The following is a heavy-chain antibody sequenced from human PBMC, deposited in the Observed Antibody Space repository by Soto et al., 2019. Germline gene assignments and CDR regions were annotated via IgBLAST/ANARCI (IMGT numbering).Heavy chain of an antibody. CDR3: ARRYGGNFDY. V-gene: IGHV4-59*01. J-gene: IGHJ4*02. CDR2: IYYSGST. D-gene: IGHD1-26*01. Sequence: QVQLQESGPGLVKPSETQSLTCTVSGGSISNYYWSWIRQPPGKGLEWIGYIYYSGSTNYNPSLKSRVTISVDTSKNQFSLKLSSVTAADTAVYYCARRYGGNFDYWGQGTLVTVSS. CDR1: GGSISNYY.